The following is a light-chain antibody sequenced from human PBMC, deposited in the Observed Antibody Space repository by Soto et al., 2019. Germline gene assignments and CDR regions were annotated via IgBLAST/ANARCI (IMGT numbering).Light chain of an antibody. J-gene: IGKJ3*01. CDR1: QRVSSSY. CDR3: QQYCISPT. Sequence: EIVLTQSPGTLSLSPGERATLSCRASQRVSSSYLAWYQQKPGQAPRLLIYGASSRATGIPDRFSGSGSGTDFTLTISRLEPEDCAVYYCQQYCISPTFGPGTKVDMK. V-gene: IGKV3-20*01. CDR2: GAS.